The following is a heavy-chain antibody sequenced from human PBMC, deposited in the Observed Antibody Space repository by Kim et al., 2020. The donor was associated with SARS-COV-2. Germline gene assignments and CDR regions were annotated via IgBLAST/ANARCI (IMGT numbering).Heavy chain of an antibody. Sequence: TTDYAEPVKGRLTISRDDSKNTLYLQMNSLKTEDTAVYYCTTGYDFWSGYYWGQGTLVTVSS. CDR3: TTGYDFWSGYY. D-gene: IGHD3-3*01. J-gene: IGHJ4*02. V-gene: IGHV3-15*01. CDR2: TT.